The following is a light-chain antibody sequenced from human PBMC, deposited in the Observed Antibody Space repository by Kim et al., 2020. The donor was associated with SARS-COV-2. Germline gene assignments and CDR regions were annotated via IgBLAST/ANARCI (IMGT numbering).Light chain of an antibody. J-gene: IGLJ2*01. Sequence: SSELTQDPAVSVALGKTVTITCQGDSLKTYHASWYQQKPGQAPVLVVYGKNNRPSGIPDRFSGCRSGHTASLTITGAQAVDEAEYFCDSRDSSGNHRVVFGGGTQLTVL. CDR2: GKN. CDR3: DSRDSSGNHRVV. V-gene: IGLV3-19*01. CDR1: SLKTYH.